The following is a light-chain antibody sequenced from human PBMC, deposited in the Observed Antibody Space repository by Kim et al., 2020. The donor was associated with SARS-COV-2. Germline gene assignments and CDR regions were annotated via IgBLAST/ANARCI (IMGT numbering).Light chain of an antibody. CDR3: NFRDSSGNHLV. CDR1: SLRNYY. CDR2: GEN. J-gene: IGLJ2*01. V-gene: IGLV3-19*01. Sequence: ALGQTVRITCQGDSLRNYYASWYQQKPGQAPVFVIYGENNRPSGIPDRFSGSFSGNTASLTITGAQAEDEADYYCNFRDSSGNHLVFGGGTQLTVL.